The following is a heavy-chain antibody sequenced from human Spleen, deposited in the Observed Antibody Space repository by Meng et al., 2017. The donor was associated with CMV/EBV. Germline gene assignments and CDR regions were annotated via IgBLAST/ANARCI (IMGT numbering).Heavy chain of an antibody. CDR3: ASPAYCSSTSCYTYYGMDV. Sequence: ASVKVSCKASGYTFTSYAMHWVRQAPGQRLEWMGWINPNSGGTNYAQKFQGRVTMTRDTSISTAYMELSRLRSDDTAVYYCASPAYCSSTSCYTYYGMDVWGQGTTVTVSS. D-gene: IGHD2-2*01. CDR2: INPNSGGT. CDR1: GYTFTSYA. V-gene: IGHV1-2*02. J-gene: IGHJ6*02.